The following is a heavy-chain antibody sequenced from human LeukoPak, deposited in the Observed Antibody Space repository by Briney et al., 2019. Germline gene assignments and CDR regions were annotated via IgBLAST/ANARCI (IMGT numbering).Heavy chain of an antibody. Sequence: ASVKVSCKASGYTFIDYHLHWVRQAPGQGLEWEGRINPKSGGTNYAQKFQGRVTMTRDTSISTAYMELSSLRSDDTAAYFCVRDIDYYDSSGFGGGYYYYYYMDVWGRGTTVTVSS. CDR2: INPKSGGT. V-gene: IGHV1-2*06. CDR1: GYTFIDYH. J-gene: IGHJ6*03. D-gene: IGHD3-22*01. CDR3: VRDIDYYDSSGFGGGYYYYYYMDV.